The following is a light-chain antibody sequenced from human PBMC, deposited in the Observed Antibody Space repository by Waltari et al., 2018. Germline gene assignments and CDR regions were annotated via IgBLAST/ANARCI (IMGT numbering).Light chain of an antibody. CDR2: DVS. Sequence: QSALTQPRSVSGSPGQPVTIHCTGTNRAVGGYNYVSWYQQHADKAPKLMIYDVSNRPSGVPDRFSGSKSGNTASLTISGLQAEDEADYYCCSYAGRYTWVFGGGTKLTVL. CDR3: CSYAGRYTWV. J-gene: IGLJ3*02. CDR1: NRAVGGYNY. V-gene: IGLV2-11*01.